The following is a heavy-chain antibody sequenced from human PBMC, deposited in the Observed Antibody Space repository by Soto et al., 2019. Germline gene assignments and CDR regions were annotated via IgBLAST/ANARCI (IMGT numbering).Heavy chain of an antibody. CDR2: ISYDGSNK. Sequence: PGGSLRLSCAASGFTFSSYGMHWVRQAPGKGLEWVAVISYDGSNKYYADSVKGRFTISRDNSKNTLYLQMNSLRAEDTAVYYCATGGNLDYWGQGTLVTVSS. CDR1: GFTFSSYG. J-gene: IGHJ4*02. CDR3: ATGGNLDY. D-gene: IGHD2-15*01. V-gene: IGHV3-30*03.